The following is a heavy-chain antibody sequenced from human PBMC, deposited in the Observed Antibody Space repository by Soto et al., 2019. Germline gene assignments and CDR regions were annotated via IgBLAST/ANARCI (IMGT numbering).Heavy chain of an antibody. CDR3: AAIGYCSSTSCPDNP. V-gene: IGHV1-18*01. J-gene: IGHJ5*02. CDR1: GYTFTSYG. Sequence: ASVKVSFKASGYTFTSYGISWVRQAPGQGLEWMGWISAYNGNTNYAQKLQGRVTMTTDTSTSTAYMELRSLRSDDTAVYYCAAIGYCSSTSCPDNPWGQGTLVTVSS. D-gene: IGHD2-2*01. CDR2: ISAYNGNT.